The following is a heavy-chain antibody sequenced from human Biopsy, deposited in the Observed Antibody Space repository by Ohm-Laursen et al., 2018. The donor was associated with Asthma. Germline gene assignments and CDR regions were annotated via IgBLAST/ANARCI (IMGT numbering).Heavy chain of an antibody. V-gene: IGHV1-18*01. CDR2: ISVYNGNT. CDR1: GYTFNSAG. CDR3: ARAVDYSHYYGIDV. J-gene: IGHJ6*02. Sequence: SVKVSCKISGYTFNSAGITWVRQAPGQGLEWMGWISVYNGNTKVAQKLQDRVAMITDTSTSTAYMELRSLRSDDTAVYFCARAVDYSHYYGIDVWGQGTTVTVS. D-gene: IGHD3-10*01.